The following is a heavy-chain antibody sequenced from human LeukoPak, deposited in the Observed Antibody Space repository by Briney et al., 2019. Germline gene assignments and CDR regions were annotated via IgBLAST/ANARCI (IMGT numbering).Heavy chain of an antibody. CDR1: GFTLSDYY. Sequence: GGSLRLSCAASGFTLSDYYMSWIRQAPGKGLEWVSYSRSSGSTIYYADSVKGRFAISRDNAKNSLYLQMNSLRAEDTAVYYCARRRDFIDYWGQGTLVTVSS. CDR3: ARRRDFIDY. V-gene: IGHV3-11*01. D-gene: IGHD3/OR15-3a*01. CDR2: SRSSGSTI. J-gene: IGHJ4*02.